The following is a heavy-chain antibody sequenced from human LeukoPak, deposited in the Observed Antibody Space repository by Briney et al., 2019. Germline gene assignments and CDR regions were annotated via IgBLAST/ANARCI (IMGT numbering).Heavy chain of an antibody. V-gene: IGHV3-74*03. Sequence: GGSLRLSCAASGFTFTNYFMHWVRQAPGKGLVWVSRINSDGTSTMYADSVKGRFTISRDNAKNTLYLQMNSLRDEDTAVYYCARRVDATHWFDPWGQGSLVTVSS. CDR2: INSDGTST. CDR3: ARRVDATHWFDP. J-gene: IGHJ5*02. CDR1: GFTFTNYF. D-gene: IGHD2-15*01.